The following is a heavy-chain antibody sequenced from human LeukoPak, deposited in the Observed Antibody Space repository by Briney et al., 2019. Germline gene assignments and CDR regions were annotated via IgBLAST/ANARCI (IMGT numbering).Heavy chain of an antibody. CDR3: ARDASVWSGYPHYYYYYYMDV. V-gene: IGHV6-1*01. D-gene: IGHD3-3*01. J-gene: IGHJ6*03. CDR1: GDSVSSNSAA. CDR2: TYYRSKWYN. Sequence: SQTLSLTCAISGDSVSSNSAAWNWIRQSPSRGLEWLGRTYYRSKWYNDYAVSVKSRITINPDTSKNQFSLQLNSVTPEDTAVYYCARDASVWSGYPHYYYYYYMDVWGKGTTVTVSS.